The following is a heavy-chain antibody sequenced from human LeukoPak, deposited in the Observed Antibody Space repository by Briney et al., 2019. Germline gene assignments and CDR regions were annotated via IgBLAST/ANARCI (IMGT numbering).Heavy chain of an antibody. J-gene: IGHJ4*02. D-gene: IGHD3-10*01. CDR3: AKGSLQGSGR. CDR2: IYSDGST. Sequence: GGSLRLSCAASGFTVSTNYVTWVRQAPGKGLEWVSAIYSDGSTHYGDSVKGRFTISTDNSKNTLHLQMNSLRAEDTAVYYCAKGSLQGSGRWGQGTLVTVSS. V-gene: IGHV3-66*01. CDR1: GFTVSTNY.